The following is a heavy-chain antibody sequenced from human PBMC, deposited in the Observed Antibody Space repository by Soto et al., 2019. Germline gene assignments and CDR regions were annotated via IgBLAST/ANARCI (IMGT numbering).Heavy chain of an antibody. Sequence: EVQLVESGGGLVKPGGSLRLSCAASGFTFSSYSMNWVRQAPGKGLEWVSSISSSGSTIYYADSVKGRFTISRDNAKNSLYLQMNSLRAEDTAVYYCARDLGGYCSGGSCYSRSAFDIWGQGTMVTVSS. CDR3: ARDLGGYCSGGSCYSRSAFDI. V-gene: IGHV3-21*04. CDR1: GFTFSSYS. J-gene: IGHJ3*02. D-gene: IGHD2-15*01. CDR2: ISSSGSTI.